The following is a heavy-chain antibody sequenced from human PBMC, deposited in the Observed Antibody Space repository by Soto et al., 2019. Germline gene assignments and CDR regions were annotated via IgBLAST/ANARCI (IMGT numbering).Heavy chain of an antibody. J-gene: IGHJ3*02. Sequence: GGSLRLSCAASGFTFSSYAMSWVRQAPGKGLEWVSAISGSGGSTYYADSVKGRFTISRDNSKNTLYLQMNSLRAEYTAVYYCAKDHGSLVEAFDIWGQGTMVTVSS. D-gene: IGHD2-15*01. V-gene: IGHV3-23*01. CDR2: ISGSGGST. CDR3: AKDHGSLVEAFDI. CDR1: GFTFSSYA.